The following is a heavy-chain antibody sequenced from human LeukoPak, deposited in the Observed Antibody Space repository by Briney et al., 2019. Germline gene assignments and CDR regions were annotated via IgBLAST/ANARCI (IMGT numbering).Heavy chain of an antibody. CDR2: INQDGSEK. D-gene: IGHD6-19*01. J-gene: IGHJ4*02. V-gene: IGHV3-7*04. Sequence: GGSLRLSCAASGFTFSDFWMTWVRQAPGRGLEWVAHINQDGSEKYSVDSVRGRLTISRDNVKNSLFLQMNSLRAEDTAVYYCARDIGWFVFDSWGQGTLVAVSS. CDR1: GFTFSDFW. CDR3: ARDIGWFVFDS.